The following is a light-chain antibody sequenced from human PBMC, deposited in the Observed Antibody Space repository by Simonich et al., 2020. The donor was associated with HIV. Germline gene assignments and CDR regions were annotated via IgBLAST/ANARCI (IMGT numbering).Light chain of an antibody. V-gene: IGLV1-51*01. Sequence: QSALTQPASVSGSPGQSITISCTGTSSDVGSYNLVSWYQQLPGTAPKLLIYDNNKRPSGIPDRFAGSKSGTSATLGITGLQTGDEADYYCGTWDSSLSAGVFGGGTQLTVL. J-gene: IGLJ7*01. CDR2: DNN. CDR3: GTWDSSLSAGV. CDR1: SSDVGSYNL.